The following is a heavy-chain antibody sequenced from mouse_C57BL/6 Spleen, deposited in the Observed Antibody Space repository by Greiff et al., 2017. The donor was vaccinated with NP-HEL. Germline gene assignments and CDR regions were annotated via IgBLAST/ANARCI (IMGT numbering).Heavy chain of an antibody. J-gene: IGHJ4*01. V-gene: IGHV1-22*01. CDR3: ARSDYDDYYAMDY. CDR2: INPNNGGT. D-gene: IGHD2-4*01. Sequence: VQLQQSGPELVKPGASVKMSCKASGYTFTDYNMHWVKQSHGKSLEWIGYINPNNGGTSYNQKFKGKATLTVNKSSSTAYMELRSLTSEDSAVYYCARSDYDDYYAMDYWGQGTSVTVSS. CDR1: GYTFTDYN.